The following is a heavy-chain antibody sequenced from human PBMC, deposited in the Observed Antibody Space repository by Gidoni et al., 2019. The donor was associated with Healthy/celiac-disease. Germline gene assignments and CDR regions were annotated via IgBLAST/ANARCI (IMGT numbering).Heavy chain of an antibody. CDR1: GYSFTSYW. J-gene: IGHJ4*02. CDR3: ARHASPYYYDSSGYSDY. D-gene: IGHD3-22*01. Sequence: EVQLVQSGAEVKKPGESLRISCKGSGYSFTSYWISWVRQMPGKGLEWMGRIDPSDSYTNYSPSFQGHVTISADKSISTAYLQWSSLKASDTAMYYCARHASPYYYDSSGYSDYWGQGTLVTVSS. CDR2: IDPSDSYT. V-gene: IGHV5-10-1*03.